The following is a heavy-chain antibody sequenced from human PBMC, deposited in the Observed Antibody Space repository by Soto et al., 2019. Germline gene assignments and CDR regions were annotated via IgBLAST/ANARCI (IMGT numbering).Heavy chain of an antibody. V-gene: IGHV3-74*01. CDR3: ARDSFFPYMVRGVIPPRPPDY. Sequence: GGSLRLSCAASGFTFSSYWMHWVRQAPGKGLVWVSRINSDGSSTSYADSVKGRFTISRDNAKNTLYLQMNSLRAEDTAVYYCARDSFFPYMVRGVIPPRPPDYWGQGTLVTVSS. J-gene: IGHJ4*02. CDR2: INSDGSST. CDR1: GFTFSSYW. D-gene: IGHD3-10*01.